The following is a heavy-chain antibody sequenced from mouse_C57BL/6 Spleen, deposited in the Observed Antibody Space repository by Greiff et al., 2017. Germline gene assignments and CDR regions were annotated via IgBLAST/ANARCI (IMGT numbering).Heavy chain of an antibody. Sequence: VQLQQPGAELVRPGSSVKLSCKASGYTFTSYWMHWVTQRPIQGLEWIGNLDPSDSETHYNQKFKDKATLPVDKSSSTAYMQLSSLTSADSAVYYCARHYGSSSAWFAYWGQGTLVTVSA. D-gene: IGHD1-1*01. CDR2: LDPSDSET. V-gene: IGHV1-52*01. J-gene: IGHJ3*01. CDR3: ARHYGSSSAWFAY. CDR1: GYTFTSYW.